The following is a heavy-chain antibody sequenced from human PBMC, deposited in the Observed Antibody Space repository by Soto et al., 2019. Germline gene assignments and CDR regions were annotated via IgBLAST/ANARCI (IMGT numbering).Heavy chain of an antibody. J-gene: IGHJ1*01. V-gene: IGHV1-69*12. Sequence: QVQLVQSGAEVKKPGSSVKVSCKASGGTFSTYPISWVRQAPGQGLEWMGGINPIFGTANYAQKLQGRVTITAAESTTTAYMHLSSRRSDDTAVYYYARLRASNYEAYQHWGQGTLVTVSS. CDR3: ARLRASNYEAYQH. CDR2: INPIFGTA. D-gene: IGHD4-4*01. CDR1: GGTFSTYP.